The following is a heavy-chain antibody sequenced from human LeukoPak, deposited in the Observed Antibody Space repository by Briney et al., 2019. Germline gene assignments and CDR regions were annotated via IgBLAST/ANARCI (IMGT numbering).Heavy chain of an antibody. V-gene: IGHV3-53*01. D-gene: IGHD2-15*01. Sequence: HPGGSLRLSCAASGFTVSSNYMSWVLQAPGKGLEWVSVIYSGGSTYYADSVKGRFTISRDNSKNTLYLQMNSLRAEDTAVYYCARDQYCSGGSCTDYWGQGTLVTVSS. CDR1: GFTVSSNY. CDR2: IYSGGST. CDR3: ARDQYCSGGSCTDY. J-gene: IGHJ4*02.